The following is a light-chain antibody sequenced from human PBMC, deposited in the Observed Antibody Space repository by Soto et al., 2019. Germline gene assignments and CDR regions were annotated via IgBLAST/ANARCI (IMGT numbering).Light chain of an antibody. CDR1: QSVNSY. CDR2: DAS. J-gene: IGKJ1*01. V-gene: IGKV3-11*01. Sequence: EIVLTQSPATLSLSPGERATLSCRASQSVNSYLAWYQQKPGQAPRLLIYDASNRATGIPARFSGSGSGTDFTLTISSLEPEDFAVYYCQQRSNWPPTCGQGTEVEVK. CDR3: QQRSNWPPT.